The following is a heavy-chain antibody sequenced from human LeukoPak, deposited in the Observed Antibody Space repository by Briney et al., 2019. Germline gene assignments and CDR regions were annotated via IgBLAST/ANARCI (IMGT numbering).Heavy chain of an antibody. CDR3: ARDRCSSTSCFIDY. V-gene: IGHV3-7*01. CDR2: IKQDGSEK. Sequence: GGSLRLSCAASGFTFSSYWMSWVRQAPGKGLEWVANIKQDGSEKYYVDSVKGRFTISGDNAKNSLYLLMNSLRAEDTAVYYCARDRCSSTSCFIDYWGQGTLVTVSS. D-gene: IGHD2-2*01. J-gene: IGHJ4*02. CDR1: GFTFSSYW.